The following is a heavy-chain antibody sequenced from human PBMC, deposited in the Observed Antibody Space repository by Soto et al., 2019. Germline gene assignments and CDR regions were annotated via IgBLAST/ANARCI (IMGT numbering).Heavy chain of an antibody. D-gene: IGHD2-2*01. Sequence: ASVKVSCKASGYTFTSYGISWVRQAPGQGLEWMGWISAYNGNTNYAQKLQGRVTMTTDTSTSTAYMELRSLRSDDTAVYYCARDRLPEYPCSSTSCYGFDYWGQGTLVTVSS. J-gene: IGHJ4*02. CDR3: ARDRLPEYPCSSTSCYGFDY. CDR2: ISAYNGNT. CDR1: GYTFTSYG. V-gene: IGHV1-18*01.